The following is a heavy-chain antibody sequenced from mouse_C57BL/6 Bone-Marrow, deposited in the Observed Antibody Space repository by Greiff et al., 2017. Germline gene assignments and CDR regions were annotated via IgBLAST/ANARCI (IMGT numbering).Heavy chain of an antibody. J-gene: IGHJ1*03. CDR2: IDPENGDT. Sequence: VQLQQSGAELVRPGASVKLSCTASGFNINDDYMHWVKQRPEQGLEWIGWIDPENGDTEYASKFQGKATITAGTSSNTAYLQLSSLTSEDSAVYYCTTWGYYWYVDVWGTGTTFTVAS. V-gene: IGHV14-4*01. D-gene: IGHD2-2*01. CDR1: GFNINDDY. CDR3: TTWGYYWYVDV.